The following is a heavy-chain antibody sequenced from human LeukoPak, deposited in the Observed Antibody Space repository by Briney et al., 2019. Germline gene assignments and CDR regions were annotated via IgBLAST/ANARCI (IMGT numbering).Heavy chain of an antibody. Sequence: GESLKISCKGSGYSFTSYWIGWVRQLPGKGLEGMGIIYPGDSDTRYSPSFQGQGTISADKSISTAYLQWTSLKASDTAMYYRARHYYGSGSYYSYYYYMDVWGKGTTVTVSS. CDR1: GYSFTSYW. CDR2: IYPGDSDT. J-gene: IGHJ6*03. CDR3: ARHYYGSGSYYSYYYYMDV. V-gene: IGHV5-51*01. D-gene: IGHD3-10*01.